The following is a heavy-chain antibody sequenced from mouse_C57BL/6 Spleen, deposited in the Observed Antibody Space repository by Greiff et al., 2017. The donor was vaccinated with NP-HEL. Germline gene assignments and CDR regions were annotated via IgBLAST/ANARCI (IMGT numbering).Heavy chain of an antibody. CDR3: ARLSGTREFDY. CDR2: IRNKANGYTT. D-gene: IGHD3-3*01. CDR1: GFTFTDYY. J-gene: IGHJ2*01. V-gene: IGHV7-3*01. Sequence: EVQVVESGGGLVQPGGSLSLSCAASGFTFTDYYMSWVRQPPGKALEWLGFIRNKANGYTTEYSASVKGRFTISRENSQSILYLQMHALRDEESASYYSARLSGTREFDYWGQGTTLTVSS.